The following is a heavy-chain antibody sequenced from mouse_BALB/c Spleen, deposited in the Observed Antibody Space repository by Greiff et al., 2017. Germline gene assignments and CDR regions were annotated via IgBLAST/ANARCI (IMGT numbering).Heavy chain of an antibody. J-gene: IGHJ4*01. CDR2: ISDGGSYT. D-gene: IGHD2-10*02. V-gene: IGHV5-4*02. CDR1: GFTFSDYY. Sequence: EVMLVESGGGLVKPGGSLKLSCAASGFTFSDYYMYWVRQTPEKRLEWVATISDGGSYTYYPDSVKGRFTISRDNAKNNLYLQMSSLKSEDTAMYYCARGAYGKDAMDYWGQGTSVTVSS. CDR3: ARGAYGKDAMDY.